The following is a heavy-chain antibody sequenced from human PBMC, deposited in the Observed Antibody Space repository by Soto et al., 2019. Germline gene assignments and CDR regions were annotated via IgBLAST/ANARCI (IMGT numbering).Heavy chain of an antibody. CDR1: GYTFTSYY. CDR2: INPGCGSP. V-gene: IGHV1-46*01. Sequence: ASVKVSCKASGYTFTSYYIHWVRQAPGQGLEWMGVINPGCGSPNYAQRFQGRVTMTSDTSTSTVYMELTSLRSEDTAVYYCARDHDFWSGYFARHDDYGMHAWGQG. D-gene: IGHD3-3*01. CDR3: ARDHDFWSGYFARHDDYGMHA. J-gene: IGHJ6*02.